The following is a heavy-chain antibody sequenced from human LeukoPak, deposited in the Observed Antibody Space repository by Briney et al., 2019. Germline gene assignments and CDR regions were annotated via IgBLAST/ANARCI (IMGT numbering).Heavy chain of an antibody. CDR3: ARDHYDGSTYYHDY. V-gene: IGHV3-53*01. CDR1: GFXVSSNY. D-gene: IGHD3-22*01. Sequence: PGGSLRLSCAASGFXVSSNYISWVRQAPGKGLEWVSVIYRGGGTYYADSVKGRFTISRDNSKNTLYLQMNSLRAEDTAVYYCARDHYDGSTYYHDYWGQGTLVTVSS. J-gene: IGHJ4*02. CDR2: IYRGGGT.